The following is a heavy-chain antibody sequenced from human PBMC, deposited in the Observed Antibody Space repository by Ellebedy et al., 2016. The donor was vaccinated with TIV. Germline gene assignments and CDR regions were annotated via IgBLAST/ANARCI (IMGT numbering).Heavy chain of an antibody. D-gene: IGHD6-13*01. CDR2: IYPGDSEI. V-gene: IGHV5-51*01. CDR3: ARYRLRATAAGPPFDY. J-gene: IGHJ4*02. Sequence: KVSCKGSGYTFNSYWIAWVRQKPGKGLEWMGIIYPGDSEIRYSPSFQGQVTMSVDKSITTAHMQWRSLKASDSAMYFCARYRLRATAAGPPFDYWGQGTLVTVSS. CDR1: GYTFNSYW.